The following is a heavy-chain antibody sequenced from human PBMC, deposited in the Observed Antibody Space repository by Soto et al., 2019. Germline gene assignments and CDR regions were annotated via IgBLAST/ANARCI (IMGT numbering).Heavy chain of an antibody. CDR2: ITPVLGTT. CDR1: GGTLRRYV. CDR3: AREVGTSGPYYYFDN. Sequence: QVQLVQSGAEVRKPGSSVKVSCKASGGTLRRYVISWVRQAPGQGLEWLGGITPVLGTTNYVQNFQCRLTITADESATTVYMELGSLQSEDTAVYYCAREVGTSGPYYYFDNWGQGTLVTVSS. J-gene: IGHJ4*02. V-gene: IGHV1-69*01. D-gene: IGHD2-2*01.